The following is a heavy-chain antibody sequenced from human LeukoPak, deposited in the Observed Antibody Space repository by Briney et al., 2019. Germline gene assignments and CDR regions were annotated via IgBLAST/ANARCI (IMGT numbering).Heavy chain of an antibody. Sequence: PGGSLRLSCTASGFTFGDYAMSWFRQAPGKGLEWVGFIRSKAYGGTTEYAASVKGRFTISRDDSKSIVYLQMNSLKTEDTAVYYCTRGEGWWLREGSFDYWGQGTLVTVSS. V-gene: IGHV3-49*03. CDR3: TRGEGWWLREGSFDY. CDR2: IRSKAYGGTT. CDR1: GFTFGDYA. D-gene: IGHD5-12*01. J-gene: IGHJ4*02.